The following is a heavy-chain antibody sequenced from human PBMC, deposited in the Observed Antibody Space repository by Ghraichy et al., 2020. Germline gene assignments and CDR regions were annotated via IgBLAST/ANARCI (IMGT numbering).Heavy chain of an antibody. J-gene: IGHJ5*02. CDR1: GFTFSSYW. CDR3: ARVPPYQLLDWSWFDP. CDR2: IKQDGSEK. D-gene: IGHD2-2*01. Sequence: GGSLRLSCAASGFTFSSYWMSWVRQAPGKGLEWVANIKQDGSEKYYVDSVKGRFSISRDNAKNSLYLQMNSLRAEDTAVYYCARVPPYQLLDWSWFDPWGQGTLVTVSS. V-gene: IGHV3-7*01.